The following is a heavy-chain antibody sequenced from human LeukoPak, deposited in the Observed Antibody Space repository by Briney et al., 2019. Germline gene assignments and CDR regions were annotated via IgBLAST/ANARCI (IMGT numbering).Heavy chain of an antibody. CDR3: ARDPHNVAANWFDP. V-gene: IGHV3-21*01. Sequence: GGSLRLSCAASGFTFKDYALNWVRQTPGKGLEWVSSISDDGAYIYYADSVKGRFTISRDNANSSLYPQMDSLSPEDTAVYYCARDPHNVAANWFDPWGQGALVTVSS. J-gene: IGHJ5*02. CDR2: ISDDGAYI. CDR1: GFTFKDYA. D-gene: IGHD6-13*01.